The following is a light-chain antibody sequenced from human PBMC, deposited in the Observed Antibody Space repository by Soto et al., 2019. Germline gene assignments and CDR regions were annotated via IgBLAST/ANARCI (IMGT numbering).Light chain of an antibody. CDR2: EVS. J-gene: IGLJ3*02. Sequence: QAVLTQPPSVSGAPGQRVTISCTGSSSNIGAGYDVHWYQQLPGTAPKLMIYEVSNRPSGVSNRFSGSKSGNTASLTISGLQAEDEADYYCSSYTSSGTRVFGGGTKLTVL. CDR3: SSYTSSGTRV. CDR1: SSNIGAGYD. V-gene: IGLV1-40*01.